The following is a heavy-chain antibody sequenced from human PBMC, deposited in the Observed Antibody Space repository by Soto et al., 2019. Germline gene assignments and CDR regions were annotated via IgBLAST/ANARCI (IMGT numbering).Heavy chain of an antibody. CDR3: AIRNRAARPSTFDY. V-gene: IGHV4-4*02. Sequence: PSETLSLTCAVSGGSISSSNWWSWVRQPPGKGLEWIGEIYHSGSTNYNPSLKSRVTISVDKSKNQFSLKLSSVTAADTAVYYCAIRNRAARPSTFDYWGQGTLVTVSS. CDR1: GGSISSSNW. D-gene: IGHD6-6*01. CDR2: IYHSGST. J-gene: IGHJ4*02.